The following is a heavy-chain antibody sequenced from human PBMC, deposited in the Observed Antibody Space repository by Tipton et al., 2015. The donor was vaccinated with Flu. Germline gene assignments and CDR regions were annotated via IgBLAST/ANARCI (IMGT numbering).Heavy chain of an antibody. Sequence: GLVKPSETLSLTCGVSGYSINSGTYFWVWIRQPPGKGLEWIASIYYDGTTYYNPSLKSRVTISVDTSKNHFSLRLNSVTAADTAVYYCATVTRYSGSYHDYWGQGTLVTVSS. J-gene: IGHJ4*02. D-gene: IGHD1-26*01. CDR2: IYYDGTT. CDR1: GYSINSGTYF. CDR3: ATVTRYSGSYHDY. V-gene: IGHV4-39*02.